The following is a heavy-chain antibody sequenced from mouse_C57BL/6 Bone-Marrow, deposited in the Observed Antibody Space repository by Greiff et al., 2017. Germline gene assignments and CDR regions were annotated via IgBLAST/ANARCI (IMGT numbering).Heavy chain of an antibody. CDR2: IDPENGDT. Sequence: EVQLVESGAELVRPGASVKLSCTASGFNIKDDYMHWVKQRPEQGLEWIGWIDPENGDTEYASKFQGKATITADTSSNTAYLQLSSLTSEDTAVYYCTTYYWYFDVWGTGTTVTGSS. CDR1: GFNIKDDY. J-gene: IGHJ1*03. CDR3: TTYYWYFDV. V-gene: IGHV14-4*01.